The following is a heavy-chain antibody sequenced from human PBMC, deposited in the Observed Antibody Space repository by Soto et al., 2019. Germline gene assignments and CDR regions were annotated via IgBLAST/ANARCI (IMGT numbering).Heavy chain of an antibody. CDR1: GFTFDDFA. Sequence: EVQLVESGGGLGQPGTSLRLSCAASGFTFDDFAMHWVRQAPGKGLEWVAGINWNSRSIDYADSEKGRFIISRDNAKKSIYLQLNNLRTEDTAFYYCAKDRRAMNWYFDLWGRGTLVVVSS. CDR2: INWNSRSI. CDR3: AKDRRAMNWYFDL. V-gene: IGHV3-9*01. J-gene: IGHJ2*01.